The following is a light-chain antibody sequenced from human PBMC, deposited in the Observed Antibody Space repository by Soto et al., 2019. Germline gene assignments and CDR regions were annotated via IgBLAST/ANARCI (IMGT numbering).Light chain of an antibody. CDR3: QQYGGSPRT. CDR1: QSVSSH. CDR2: DAS. Sequence: EIVLTQSPATLSLSPGERATLSCRASQSVSSHLAWYQQKPGQAPRLLIYDASSRATDIPDRFSGSGSGTDFTLTISRLEPDDFAVYYCQQYGGSPRTFGQGTKVDIK. V-gene: IGKV3-20*01. J-gene: IGKJ1*01.